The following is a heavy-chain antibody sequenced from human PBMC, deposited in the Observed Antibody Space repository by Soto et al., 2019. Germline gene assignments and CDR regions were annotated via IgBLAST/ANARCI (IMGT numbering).Heavy chain of an antibody. Sequence: EVQLLESGGGLVQPGGSLRLSCAASGLTFSSYAMSWVRKAPGKGLEWVSTISNSGSGTYDADSVKGRFTISRDNSKNTLYLQMYSLRAEDTAVYYCAGGFTNSWYSDHWGQGTLVTVSS. J-gene: IGHJ5*02. D-gene: IGHD6-13*01. CDR2: ISNSGSGT. CDR3: AGGFTNSWYSDH. V-gene: IGHV3-23*01. CDR1: GLTFSSYA.